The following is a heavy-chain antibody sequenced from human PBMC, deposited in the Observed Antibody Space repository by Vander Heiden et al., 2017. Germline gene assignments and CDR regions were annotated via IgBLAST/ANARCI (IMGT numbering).Heavy chain of an antibody. J-gene: IGHJ4*02. CDR3: SIYDPPY. CDR1: GITFSTYT. V-gene: IGHV3-23*01. Sequence: EVQLLESGGDLVQPGDSLRLSCAAAGITFSTYTMAWARQSAGKGLEWVSSITGTGGNTYYADSVKGRFTVSRDNSKNTLYLQMHSLRAEDTAIYYCSIYDPPYWGQGTLVTVSS. D-gene: IGHD3-16*01. CDR2: ITGTGGNT.